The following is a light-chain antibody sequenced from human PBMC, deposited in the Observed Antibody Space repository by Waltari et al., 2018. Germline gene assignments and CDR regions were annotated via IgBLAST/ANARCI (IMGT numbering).Light chain of an antibody. Sequence: QSALTQPASVSGSPGHSITISCTGTSRDVGFYNLVSWYQQHPDKAPKLLVYEVIERAAGVSNPFSGSKSGNTASRTISWLQAEDEADYYCCSYVGRNIWVFGGGTKVTVL. CDR2: EVI. V-gene: IGLV2-23*02. J-gene: IGLJ3*02. CDR1: SRDVGFYNL. CDR3: CSYVGRNIWV.